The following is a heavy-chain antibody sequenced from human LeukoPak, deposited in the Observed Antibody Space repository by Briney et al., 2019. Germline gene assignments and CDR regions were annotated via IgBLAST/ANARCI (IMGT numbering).Heavy chain of an antibody. J-gene: IGHJ4*02. V-gene: IGHV1-18*01. CDR3: ARAGSGSGWYFDY. CDR1: GYDFTSVG. D-gene: IGHD6-19*01. Sequence: VASVKVSCKASGYDFTSVGITWVRRAPGQGLEWMGWISPYNGNTRYAQKFLGRVAMTTDTSTTTAYMELRGLRFNDTAVYYRARAGSGSGWYFDYWGQGTLVTVPS. CDR2: ISPYNGNT.